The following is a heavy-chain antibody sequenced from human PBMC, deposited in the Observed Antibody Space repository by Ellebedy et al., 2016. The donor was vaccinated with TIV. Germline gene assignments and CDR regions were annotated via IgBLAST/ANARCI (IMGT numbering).Heavy chain of an antibody. J-gene: IGHJ3*02. D-gene: IGHD1-7*01. V-gene: IGHV3-66*01. CDR1: GFTFSSFA. Sequence: GESLKISCAASGFTFSSFAIHWVRQAPGKGLEWVSVTSVAGGTYYADSVKGRFTISRDNSRNTLFLQMNGLRAEDTAVYYCAGESFNDADLDLWGLFDIWGQGTTVTVSS. CDR2: TSVAGGT. CDR3: AGESFNDADLDLWGLFDI.